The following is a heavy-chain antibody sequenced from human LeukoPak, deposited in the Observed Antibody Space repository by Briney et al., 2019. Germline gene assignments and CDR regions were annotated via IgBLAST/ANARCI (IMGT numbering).Heavy chain of an antibody. V-gene: IGHV3-21*01. Sequence: GGSLRLSCAASGFTLSSYSMNWVRQAPGKGLEWVSSISSSSSYIYYADSVKGRFTISRDNAKNSLYLQMNSLRAEDTAVYYCASIGYYDFWSGYLEADYWGQGTLVTVSS. D-gene: IGHD3-3*01. CDR1: GFTLSSYS. CDR2: ISSSSSYI. CDR3: ASIGYYDFWSGYLEADY. J-gene: IGHJ4*02.